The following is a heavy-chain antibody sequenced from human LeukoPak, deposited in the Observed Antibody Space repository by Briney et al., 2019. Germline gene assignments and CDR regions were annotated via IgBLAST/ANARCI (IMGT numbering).Heavy chain of an antibody. D-gene: IGHD3-10*01. V-gene: IGHV3-7*01. CDR3: ARSKAGGY. J-gene: IGHJ4*02. Sequence: GGSLRLSCAASGFTFSNAWMSWVRQAPGKGLEWVATIKQDGSEKYYVDSEKGRLSISRDNAKNSLYLHMNSLRAEDTAVYYCARSKAGGYWGQGTLVIVST. CDR1: GFTFSNAW. CDR2: IKQDGSEK.